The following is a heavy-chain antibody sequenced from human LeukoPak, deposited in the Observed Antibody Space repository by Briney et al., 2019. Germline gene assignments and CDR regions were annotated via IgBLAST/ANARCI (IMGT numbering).Heavy chain of an antibody. V-gene: IGHV3-30-3*01. CDR2: ISYDGSNK. J-gene: IGHJ4*02. CDR3: ARAAGGYQLPFN. D-gene: IGHD2-2*01. CDR1: GFTFSSYA. Sequence: GGSLRLSCAASGFTFSSYAMHWVRQAPGKGLEWVAVISYDGSNKYYADSVKGRFTISRDNSKNTLYLQMNSLRAEDTAVYYCARAAGGYQLPFNWGQGTLVTVSS.